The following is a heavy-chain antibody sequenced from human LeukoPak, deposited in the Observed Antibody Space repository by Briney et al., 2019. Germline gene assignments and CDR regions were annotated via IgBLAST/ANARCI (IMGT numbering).Heavy chain of an antibody. Sequence: GGSLRLSCAASGFTFSSYGMHWVRQAPGKGRGWVAVIWYDGSNKYYADSVKGRFTISRDNSKNTLYLQMNSLRAEDTAVYYCARALWELPVYYYYGMDVWGQGTTVTVSS. CDR2: IWYDGSNK. D-gene: IGHD1-26*01. J-gene: IGHJ6*02. V-gene: IGHV3-33*01. CDR1: GFTFSSYG. CDR3: ARALWELPVYYYYGMDV.